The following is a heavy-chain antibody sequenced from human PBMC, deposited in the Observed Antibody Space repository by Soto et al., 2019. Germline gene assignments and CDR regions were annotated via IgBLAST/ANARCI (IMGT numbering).Heavy chain of an antibody. Sequence: ASVKVSCKASGYTFTSYDINWVRQATGQGLEWMGWMNPNSGNTGYAQKFQGRVTMTRNTSISTAYTELSSLRSEDTAVYYCARDRQLRYFDCLSEGYRMSFRGRRTTVTVS. CDR1: GYTFTSYD. D-gene: IGHD3-9*01. CDR3: ARDRQLRYFDCLSEGYRMSF. CDR2: MNPNSGNT. V-gene: IGHV1-8*01. J-gene: IGHJ6*02.